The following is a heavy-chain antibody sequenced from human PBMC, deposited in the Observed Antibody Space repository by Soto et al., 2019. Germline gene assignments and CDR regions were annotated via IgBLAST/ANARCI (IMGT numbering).Heavy chain of an antibody. CDR2: ISSTSSTI. CDR1: EFTFSDYI. V-gene: IGHV3-48*01. Sequence: PGGSLRLSCAASEFTFSDYIMNWVRQAPGKGLEWVSYISSTSSTIYYADSVKGRFTISRDNAKNSLYLQMNSLRAEDTAVYYCAREWEPDSFVIWGQGTMVT. CDR3: AREWEPDSFVI. J-gene: IGHJ3*02. D-gene: IGHD1-26*01.